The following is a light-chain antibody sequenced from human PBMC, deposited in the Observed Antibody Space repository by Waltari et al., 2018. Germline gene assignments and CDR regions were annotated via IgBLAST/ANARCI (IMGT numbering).Light chain of an antibody. CDR1: PDISGY. Sequence: AIRRTQSPSSPAASTGARVTITCRGSPDISGYLAWYQQKPGQAPNLLVYASSTSQTGVPSRFIGSGSGTAFTLTIDCLQSEDFATYYCQQYFVYPYTFGQGTKLEIK. V-gene: IGKV1-8*01. J-gene: IGKJ2*01. CDR2: ASS. CDR3: QQYFVYPYT.